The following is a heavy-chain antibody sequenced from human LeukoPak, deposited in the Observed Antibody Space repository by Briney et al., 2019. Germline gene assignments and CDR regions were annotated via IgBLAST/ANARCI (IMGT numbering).Heavy chain of an antibody. CDR3: ARASGYRSGWYVGYFDY. Sequence: GGSLRLSCAASGFTVSNYYMSWVREPPWKGLEWVSVIYSGGSTYYADSVKGRFTLSRDNSKNTLYVQMNSLRAEDTAVYYCARASGYRSGWYVGYFDYWGQGTLVTVSS. CDR1: GFTVSNYY. V-gene: IGHV3-53*03. J-gene: IGHJ4*02. CDR2: IYSGGST. D-gene: IGHD6-19*01.